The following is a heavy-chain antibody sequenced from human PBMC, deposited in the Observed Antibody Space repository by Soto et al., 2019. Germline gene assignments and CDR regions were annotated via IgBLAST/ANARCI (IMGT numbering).Heavy chain of an antibody. J-gene: IGHJ6*03. CDR3: ARVGTNWDYYYYYMDV. V-gene: IGHV4-31*03. CDR1: GGSVSSGGYY. D-gene: IGHD7-27*01. Sequence: QVQLQESGPGLVKPSQTLSLTCTVSGGSVSSGGYYWSWIRQHPGKGLEWIGYIYYSGSTYYNPSLKSRVTISVDTSKNQFSLKLSSVTAADTAVYYFARVGTNWDYYYYYMDVWGKGTTVTVSS. CDR2: IYYSGST.